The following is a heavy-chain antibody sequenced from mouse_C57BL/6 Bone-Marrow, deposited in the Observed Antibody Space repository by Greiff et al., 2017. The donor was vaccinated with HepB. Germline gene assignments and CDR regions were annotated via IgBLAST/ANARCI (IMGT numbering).Heavy chain of an antibody. Sequence: QVQLQQPGAELVKPGASVKLSCKASGYTFTSYWMQWVKQRPGQGLEWIGEIDPSDSYTNYNQKFKGKATLTVDTSSSTAYMQLSSLTSEDSAVYYCARRGYYSNYEAYWGQGTLVTVSA. J-gene: IGHJ3*01. CDR2: IDPSDSYT. CDR3: ARRGYYSNYEAY. CDR1: GYTFTSYW. D-gene: IGHD2-5*01. V-gene: IGHV1-50*01.